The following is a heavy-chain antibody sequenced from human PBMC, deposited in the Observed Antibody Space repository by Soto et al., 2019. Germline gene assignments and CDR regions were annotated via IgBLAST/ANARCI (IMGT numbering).Heavy chain of an antibody. CDR1: GGSISSYY. J-gene: IGHJ3*02. CDR2: IDWDDDK. D-gene: IGHD3-22*01. V-gene: IGHV2-70*11. Sequence: TLSLTCTVSGGSISSYYWSWIRQPPGKALEWLARIDWDDDKYYSTSLKTRLTISKDTSKNQVVLTMTNMDPVDTATYYCARIGTYYYDSSGPDAFDIWGQGTMVTVSS. CDR3: ARIGTYYYDSSGPDAFDI.